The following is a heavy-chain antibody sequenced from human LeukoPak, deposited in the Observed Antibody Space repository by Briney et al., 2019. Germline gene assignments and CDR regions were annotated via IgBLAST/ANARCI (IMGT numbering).Heavy chain of an antibody. D-gene: IGHD3-9*01. V-gene: IGHV1-46*01. J-gene: IGHJ4*02. CDR2: INPSGGST. Sequence: ASVKVSCKASGYTFTSYYMHWVRQAPGQGLEWMGIINPSGGSTSYAQKFQGRVTMTRDTSTSTVYMELSSLRSEDTAVYYCAGGGLLRYFDWLYYFDYWGQGTLVTVSS. CDR3: AGGGLLRYFDWLYYFDY. CDR1: GYTFTSYY.